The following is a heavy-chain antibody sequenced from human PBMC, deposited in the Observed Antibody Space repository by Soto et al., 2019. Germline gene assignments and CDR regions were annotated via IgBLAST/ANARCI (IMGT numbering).Heavy chain of an antibody. CDR1: GGSISSYY. CDR3: ARASSYGSDV. CDR2: IYYSGST. Sequence: SETQSLTCTVSGGSISSYYWSWVRQPPGKGLEWIGYIYYSGSTNYNPSLKSRVTISVDTSKNQFSLKLSSVTAADTAVYYCARASSYGSDVWGQGTTVTVSS. J-gene: IGHJ6*02. D-gene: IGHD5-18*01. V-gene: IGHV4-59*01.